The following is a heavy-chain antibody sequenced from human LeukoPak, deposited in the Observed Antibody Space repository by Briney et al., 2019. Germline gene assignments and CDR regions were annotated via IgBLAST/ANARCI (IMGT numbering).Heavy chain of an antibody. CDR3: ARPSSSWYGGFDY. D-gene: IGHD6-13*01. CDR2: ISNDGSNK. J-gene: IGHJ4*02. V-gene: IGHV3-30*03. CDR1: GFTFSNYG. Sequence: GGSLRLACAAFGFTFSNYGMHWVRQAPGKGLEWVAVISNDGSNKNYPDSVKGRFTISRDNSKNTLYLQMNSLRPEDTAMYYCARPSSSWYGGFDYWGQGTLVTVSS.